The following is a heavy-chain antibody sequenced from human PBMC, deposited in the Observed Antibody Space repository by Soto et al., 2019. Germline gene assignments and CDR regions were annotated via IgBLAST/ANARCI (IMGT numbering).Heavy chain of an antibody. CDR2: IFHSGST. V-gene: IGHV4-39*01. CDR3: ARGLHLGWSSYFHYNWFDP. D-gene: IGHD3-3*01. CDR1: GVSISSTTYY. J-gene: IGHJ5*02. Sequence: SETLSLTCTVSGVSISSTTYYWGWIRQPPGQGLEWIGSIFHSGSTYYNPSLKSRVTMSVDTSNNQFSLKLSSVTAADTAVYYCARGLHLGWSSYFHYNWFDPWGQGSRVTVSS.